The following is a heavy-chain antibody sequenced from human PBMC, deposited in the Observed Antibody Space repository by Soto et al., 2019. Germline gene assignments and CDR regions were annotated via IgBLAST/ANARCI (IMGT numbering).Heavy chain of an antibody. CDR2: INGDGASL. J-gene: IGHJ6*02. CDR3: AIEGSLGLDF. V-gene: IGHV3-74*03. CDR1: GFIFSSFW. Sequence: EVRLEEAGGGFVQPGGSLRVSCSGSGFIFSSFWMHWVRQGPGKGLEWVSRINGDGASLAYAESVKGRFSISRDNVKNTLHLQMNSLGVDDTAVYFCAIEGSLGLDFWGRGTTVTVAS. D-gene: IGHD3-10*01.